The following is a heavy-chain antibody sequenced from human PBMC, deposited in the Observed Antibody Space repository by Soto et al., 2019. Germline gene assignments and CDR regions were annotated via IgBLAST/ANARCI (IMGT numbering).Heavy chain of an antibody. J-gene: IGHJ4*02. D-gene: IGHD3-22*01. CDR2: ISSGGGLK. V-gene: IGHV3-30*18. Sequence: LRLSCAASGFTFSSFGMHWVRQAPGKGLEWVAVISSGGGLKYDADSVKGRFTISRDNSKNTLYLQMNSLRAEDTAIYYCAKETHSNGYGSYFDYWGQGTLVTVSS. CDR1: GFTFSSFG. CDR3: AKETHSNGYGSYFDY.